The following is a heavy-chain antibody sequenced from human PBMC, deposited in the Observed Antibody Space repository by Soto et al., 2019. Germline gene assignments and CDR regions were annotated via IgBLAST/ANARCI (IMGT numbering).Heavy chain of an antibody. Sequence: LSLTCAVYGGSFSCYYWSWIRQPPGNVLEWIGEINHSGSTNYNPSLKSRVTISVDTSKNQFSLKLSSVTAADTAVYYCARGLWRVKVYSSSYHSPIEYWGQRTLVIVSS. D-gene: IGHD6-6*01. J-gene: IGHJ4*02. CDR3: ARGLWRVKVYSSSYHSPIEY. V-gene: IGHV4-34*01. CDR1: GGSFSCYY. CDR2: INHSGST.